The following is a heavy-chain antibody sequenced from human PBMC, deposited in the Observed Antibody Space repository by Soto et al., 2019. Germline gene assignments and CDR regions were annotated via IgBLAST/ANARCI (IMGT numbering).Heavy chain of an antibody. CDR2: IGTAGDT. CDR1: GFTFSSYD. Sequence: GGSLRLSCAASGFTFSSYDMHWVRQATGKGLEWVSAIGTAGDTYYPGSVKGRFTISRENAKNSLYLQMNSLRAGDTAVYYCARARGAIGIDYFYYLDVWGKGTMVTVYS. CDR3: ARARGAIGIDYFYYLDV. V-gene: IGHV3-13*01. D-gene: IGHD3-16*02. J-gene: IGHJ6*03.